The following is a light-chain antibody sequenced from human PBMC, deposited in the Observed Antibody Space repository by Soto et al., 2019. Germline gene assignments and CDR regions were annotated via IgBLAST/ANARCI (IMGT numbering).Light chain of an antibody. Sequence: QSALTQPPSASGSPGQSVTISCTGTSSDVGGYNYVSWYQQHPGKAPKLMIYEVSKRPSGVPDRFSGSKSGNTASLTVSGLQAEDEADCYCSSYAGSKGVFGGGTKLTVL. CDR1: SSDVGGYNY. V-gene: IGLV2-8*01. CDR2: EVS. CDR3: SSYAGSKGV. J-gene: IGLJ2*01.